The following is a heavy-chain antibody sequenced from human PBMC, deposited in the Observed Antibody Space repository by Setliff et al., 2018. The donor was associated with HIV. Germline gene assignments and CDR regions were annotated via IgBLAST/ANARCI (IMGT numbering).Heavy chain of an antibody. Sequence: ASVKVSCKASGYILTSHYMHWVRQAPGQGLEWMGIINPSVGSTSYAQKFQGRVTMTRDTSTSTVYMELSSLRSEDTAVYYCANSRHFSGDYSFDYWGQGTLVTVSS. J-gene: IGHJ4*02. CDR2: INPSVGST. D-gene: IGHD1-26*01. V-gene: IGHV1-46*01. CDR3: ANSRHFSGDYSFDY. CDR1: GYILTSHY.